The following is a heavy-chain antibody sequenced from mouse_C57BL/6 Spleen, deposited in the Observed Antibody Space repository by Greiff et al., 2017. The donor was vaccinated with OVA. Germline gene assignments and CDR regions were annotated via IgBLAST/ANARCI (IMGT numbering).Heavy chain of an antibody. D-gene: IGHD2-5*01. Sequence: QVQLQQSGPELVKPGASVKISCKASGYAFSSSWMNWVKQRPGKGLEWIGRISPGDGDTNYNGKFKGKATLTADKSSSTAYMQLSSLTSEDSAVYFCARGASSYYSNLYAMDYWGQGTSVTVSS. CDR3: ARGASSYYSNLYAMDY. CDR2: ISPGDGDT. V-gene: IGHV1-82*01. CDR1: GYAFSSSW. J-gene: IGHJ4*01.